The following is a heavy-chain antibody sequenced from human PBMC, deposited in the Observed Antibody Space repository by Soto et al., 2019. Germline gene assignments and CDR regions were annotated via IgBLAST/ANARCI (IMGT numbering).Heavy chain of an antibody. V-gene: IGHV4-59*01. J-gene: IGHJ5*02. Sequence: KASETLSLPSTVCVGPISCYYWSWIRQPPGKGLEWIGYIYYSGSTNYNPSLKSRVTISVDTSKNQFSLKLSSVTAADTAVYYWARDSGWADEARARFDPWGQGTMVTVSS. CDR3: ARDSGWADEARARFDP. CDR2: IYYSGST. CDR1: VGPISCYY. D-gene: IGHD6-25*01.